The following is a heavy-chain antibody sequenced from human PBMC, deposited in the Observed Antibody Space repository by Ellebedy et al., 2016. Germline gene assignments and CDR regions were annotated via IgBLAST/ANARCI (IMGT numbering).Heavy chain of an antibody. CDR2: INTNTGNP. CDR3: ASSVDTVDY. J-gene: IGHJ4*02. Sequence: ASVKVSCKAAGYTFTTYAMNWVRQAPGQGLEWMGWINTNTGNPTYAQGFTGRFVFSLDTSVSTAYLQITSLKAEDTAVYYCASSVDTVDYWGQGTLVTVSS. D-gene: IGHD5-18*01. CDR1: GYTFTTYA. V-gene: IGHV7-4-1*02.